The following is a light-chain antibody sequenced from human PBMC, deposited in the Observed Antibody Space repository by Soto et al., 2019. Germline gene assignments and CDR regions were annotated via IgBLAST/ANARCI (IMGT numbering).Light chain of an antibody. CDR1: SANIGSNY. Sequence: QSVLTQPPSVSAAPGQKVTISCCESSANIGSNYVSWYQHLPGTAPKLVIYDSDRRPSEIPDRFSGSKSGTSATLDITGLQTGDEADYYCGAWDGSLSVVLFGGGTKLNVL. CDR2: DSD. V-gene: IGLV1-51*01. CDR3: GAWDGSLSVVL. J-gene: IGLJ2*01.